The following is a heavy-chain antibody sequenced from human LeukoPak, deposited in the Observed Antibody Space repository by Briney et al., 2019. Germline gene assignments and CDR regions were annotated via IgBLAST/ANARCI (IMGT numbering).Heavy chain of an antibody. CDR1: GFTFSSYA. CDR3: AKATPSLVGATRGHFDY. CDR2: ISGSGGST. D-gene: IGHD1-26*01. J-gene: IGHJ4*02. Sequence: GGSLRLSCAASGFTFSSYAMSWVRQAPGKGLEWVSAISGSGGSTCYADSVKGRFTISRDNSKNTLYLQMNSLRAEDTAVYYCAKATPSLVGATRGHFDYWGQGTLVTVSS. V-gene: IGHV3-23*01.